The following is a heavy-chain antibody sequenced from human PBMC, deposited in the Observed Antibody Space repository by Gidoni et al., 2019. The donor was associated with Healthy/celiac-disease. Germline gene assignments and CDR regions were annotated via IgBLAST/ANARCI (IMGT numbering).Heavy chain of an antibody. Sequence: QVQLQQWGAGLLKPSETLSLTCAVYGGSFSGYYWSWIRQPPGKGLEWIGEINHSGSTNYNPSLKSRVTISVDTSKNQFSLKLSSVTAADTAVYYCARFGGTYYYDSSGYNYWGQGTLVTVSS. CDR2: INHSGST. CDR3: ARFGGTYYYDSSGYNY. V-gene: IGHV4-34*01. CDR1: GGSFSGYY. D-gene: IGHD3-22*01. J-gene: IGHJ4*02.